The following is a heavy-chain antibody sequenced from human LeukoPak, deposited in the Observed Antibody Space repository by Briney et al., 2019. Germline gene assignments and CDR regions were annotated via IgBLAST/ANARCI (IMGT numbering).Heavy chain of an antibody. V-gene: IGHV3-30*18. J-gene: IGHJ5*02. D-gene: IGHD1-26*01. CDR2: ISYDGSNK. CDR1: GFTFSSYG. Sequence: PGGSLRLSCAASGFTFSSYGMHWVRQAPGKGLEWVAVISYDGSNKYYADSVKGRFTISRDNSKNTLYLQMNSLRAEDTAVYYCAKVVGATQLPGWFDPWGQGTLVTVSS. CDR3: AKVVGATQLPGWFDP.